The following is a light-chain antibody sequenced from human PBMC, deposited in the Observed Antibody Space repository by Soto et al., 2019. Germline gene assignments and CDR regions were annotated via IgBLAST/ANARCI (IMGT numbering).Light chain of an antibody. Sequence: QSVLTQPPSASGSPGQSVTISCTGMSSDVGGYNYVSWYQQHPGKVPKLMIYEVTKRPSGVPDRFSGSKSGNTASLTVSGLQAEDEADYYCSSYAGSNSVLFGGGTKLTVL. CDR3: SSYAGSNSVL. V-gene: IGLV2-8*01. CDR1: SSDVGGYNY. J-gene: IGLJ2*01. CDR2: EVT.